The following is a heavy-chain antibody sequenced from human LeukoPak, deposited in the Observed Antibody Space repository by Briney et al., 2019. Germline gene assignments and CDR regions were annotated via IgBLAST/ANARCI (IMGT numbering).Heavy chain of an antibody. V-gene: IGHV3-7*01. CDR1: GFTFSNYS. Sequence: GGSLRLSCAASGFTFSNYSMSWVRQAPGKGLEWVASIKQDGSQKYYVDSVKGRFTISRDNARNSLYLQMNSLRAEDTAVYYCAREKYYYYYMDVWGKGTTVTISS. J-gene: IGHJ6*03. CDR2: IKQDGSQK. CDR3: AREKYYYYYMDV.